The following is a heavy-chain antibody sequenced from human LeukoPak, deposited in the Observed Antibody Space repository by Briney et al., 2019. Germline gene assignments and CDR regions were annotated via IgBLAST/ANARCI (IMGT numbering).Heavy chain of an antibody. J-gene: IGHJ4*02. Sequence: GGSLRLSCAASGFTFSNYAMTWVRQAPGKGREWVSAISSSGDTTYYADSVKGRFTISRDNSKTTLYLQMNSLRAEDTAVYYCANPYRVNYYLVDYWGQGTLVTVSS. CDR2: ISSSGDTT. CDR3: ANPYRVNYYLVDY. D-gene: IGHD1-26*01. CDR1: GFTFSNYA. V-gene: IGHV3-23*01.